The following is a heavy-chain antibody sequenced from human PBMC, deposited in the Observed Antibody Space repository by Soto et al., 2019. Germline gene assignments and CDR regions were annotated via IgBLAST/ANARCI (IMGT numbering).Heavy chain of an antibody. CDR1: GGSISSYD. CDR2: IYYSGST. CDR3: ARQRIAAAGTGPQYDY. J-gene: IGHJ4*02. V-gene: IGHV4-59*01. D-gene: IGHD6-13*01. Sequence: SESLSLSCAVSGGSISSYDWSWIRQPPGKGLEWIGYIYYSGSTNYNPSLKSRVTIPVDTSKNQFSLKLSSVTAADTAMYYCARQRIAAAGTGPQYDYWGQGTLVTVSS.